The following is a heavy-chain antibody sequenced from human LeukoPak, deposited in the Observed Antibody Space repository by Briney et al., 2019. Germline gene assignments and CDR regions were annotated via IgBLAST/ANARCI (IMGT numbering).Heavy chain of an antibody. D-gene: IGHD3-3*01. CDR1: GYTFTSYY. J-gene: IGHJ3*02. CDR3: ARANLYDFWRAFDI. Sequence: ASVKVTCKASGYTFTSYYMHWVRQTPGQGLEWMGWINPNSGGTNYAQKFQGRVTMTRDTSISTAYMELSRLRSDDTAVYYCARANLYDFWRAFDIWGQGTMVTVSS. V-gene: IGHV1-2*02. CDR2: INPNSGGT.